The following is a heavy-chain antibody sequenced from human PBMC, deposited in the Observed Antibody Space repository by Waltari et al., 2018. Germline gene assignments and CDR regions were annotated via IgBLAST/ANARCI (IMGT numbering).Heavy chain of an antibody. V-gene: IGHV3-7*01. CDR3: ARAVDVADY. D-gene: IGHD5-12*01. J-gene: IGHJ4*02. CDR1: GFTFSRDW. Sequence: EIQVVESGVGLVQPWGPLRLYCTGSGFTFSRDWMSWVRQAPGKGLEWVANIKHDGTTKFYLDSVKGRFTISRDNAQNTVYLQMNSLRVEDTALYYCARAVDVADYWGQGTLVTVSS. CDR2: IKHDGTTK.